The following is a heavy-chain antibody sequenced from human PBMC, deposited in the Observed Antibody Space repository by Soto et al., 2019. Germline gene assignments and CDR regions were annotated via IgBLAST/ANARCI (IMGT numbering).Heavy chain of an antibody. CDR3: ASEAWRNAH. CDR1: GGSFSGYY. CDR2: INHSGST. Sequence: SETLSLTCAVYGGSFSGYYWTWIRQPPGTGLEWIGEINHSGSTNYNPSLKSRVTISVDTSKNQFSLKLTSVTAADTAVYYCASEAWRNAHWGLGSLVTVS. D-gene: IGHD3-3*01. V-gene: IGHV4-34*01. J-gene: IGHJ4*02.